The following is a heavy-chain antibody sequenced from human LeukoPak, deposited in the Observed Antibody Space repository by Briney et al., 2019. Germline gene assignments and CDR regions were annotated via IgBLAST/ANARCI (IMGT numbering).Heavy chain of an antibody. J-gene: IGHJ4*02. CDR3: AKDRYSYAFEYSDS. CDR2: ISNDGSKK. CDR1: GFTFSSYA. Sequence: GGSLRLSCAASGFTFSSYAMHWVRQAPGKGLDWVAVISNDGSKKYYADSVKGRFTISRDNSKNTLSLQVSSLRTEDTAVYYCAKDRYSYAFEYSDSWGQGTLVTVSS. D-gene: IGHD5-18*01. V-gene: IGHV3-30*04.